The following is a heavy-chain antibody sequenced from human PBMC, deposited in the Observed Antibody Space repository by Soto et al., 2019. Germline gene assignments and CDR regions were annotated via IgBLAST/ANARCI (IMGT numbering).Heavy chain of an antibody. J-gene: IGHJ4*02. V-gene: IGHV3-9*01. CDR2: ISGNSGSI. CDR3: AKDVGEGYCNYGVCYTWEN. D-gene: IGHD2-8*01. Sequence: EVQLLESGGGLVQPGRSLRLSCAASGFTVDDYAMHLVRQAPGKGLEWVSGISGNSGSIVYADSVKGRFTISRDNAKNSLYLQMNSLRAEDTDLYYCAKDVGEGYCNYGVCYTWENLGQGTLVTVSS. CDR1: GFTVDDYA.